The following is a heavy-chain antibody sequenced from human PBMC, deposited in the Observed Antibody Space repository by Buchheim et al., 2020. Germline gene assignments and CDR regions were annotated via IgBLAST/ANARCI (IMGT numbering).Heavy chain of an antibody. D-gene: IGHD3/OR15-3a*01. CDR3: ARGGLVTLSYYYYGMDV. CDR1: GFTFSSYG. J-gene: IGHJ6*02. Sequence: QVQLVESGGGVVQPGRSLRLSCAASGFTFSSYGMHWVRQAPGKGLEWVAVIWYDGSNKYYAASVKGRFTISRDNSKNTMYLQMNSLRAEDTAVYYCARGGLVTLSYYYYGMDVWGQGTT. V-gene: IGHV3-33*01. CDR2: IWYDGSNK.